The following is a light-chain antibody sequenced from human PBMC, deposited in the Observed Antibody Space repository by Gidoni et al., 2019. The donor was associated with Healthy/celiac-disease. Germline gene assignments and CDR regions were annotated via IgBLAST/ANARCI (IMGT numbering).Light chain of an antibody. CDR2: GAS. Sequence: EIVLTQSTGTLSLSPGERATLSYRASQRVSSSYLAWYQQKPGQAPRLLIYGASSRATGIPDRFSSSGSGTDFTLTISRLEPEDFAVYYCQQYGSSPTWTFGQGTKVEIK. J-gene: IGKJ1*01. V-gene: IGKV3-20*01. CDR3: QQYGSSPTWT. CDR1: QRVSSSY.